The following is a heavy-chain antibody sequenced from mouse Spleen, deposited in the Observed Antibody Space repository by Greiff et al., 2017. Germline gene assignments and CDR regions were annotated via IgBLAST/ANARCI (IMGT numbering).Heavy chain of an antibody. D-gene: IGHD4-1*01. Sequence: DVKLVESGGDLVKPGGSLKLSCAASGFTFSSYGMSWVRQTPDKRLEWVATISSGGSYTYYPDSVKGRFTISRDNAKNTLYLQMSSLKSEDTAMYYCARQGANWGTGFAYWGQGTLVTVSA. V-gene: IGHV5-6*02. CDR3: ARQGANWGTGFAY. CDR2: ISSGGSYT. J-gene: IGHJ3*01. CDR1: GFTFSSYG.